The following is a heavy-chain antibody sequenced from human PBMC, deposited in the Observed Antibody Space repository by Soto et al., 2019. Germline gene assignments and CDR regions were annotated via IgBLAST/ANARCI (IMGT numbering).Heavy chain of an antibody. CDR1: GGSFSGYY. V-gene: IGHV4-34*01. CDR3: ARDKITGHFDY. D-gene: IGHD2-8*02. Sequence: QVQLQQWGAGLLKPSETLSLTCAVYGGSFSGYYWTWIRQSPGTGLEWIGEINHSGSTNYNPSLKRQVTISVDTSKNQFSLKLTSVTAADTAVYYCARDKITGHFDYWGQGTLVTVSS. CDR2: INHSGST. J-gene: IGHJ4*02.